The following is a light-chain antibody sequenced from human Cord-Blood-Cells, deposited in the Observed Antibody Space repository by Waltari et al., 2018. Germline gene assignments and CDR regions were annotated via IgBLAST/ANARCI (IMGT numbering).Light chain of an antibody. CDR2: EVS. V-gene: IGLV2-8*01. J-gene: IGLJ2*01. Sequence: QSALTQPPSASGSPGQSVTISCTGTSSDVGGYNYVSWYQQHPGKAPKLMIYEVSKRPSGVPHRFSGSKSGTTASLTVSVLQDEDEADYYCSSYRSSNNVVFGGGTKLTVL. CDR1: SSDVGGYNY. CDR3: SSYRSSNNVV.